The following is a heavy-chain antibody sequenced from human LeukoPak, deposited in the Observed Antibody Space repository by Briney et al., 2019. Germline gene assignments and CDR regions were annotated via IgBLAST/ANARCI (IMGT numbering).Heavy chain of an antibody. Sequence: GEPLKIPCKGSGYSFTSYWISWVRQMPGKGLEWMGRIDPSDSYTNYSPSFQGHVTISADKSISTAYLQWSSLKASDTAMYYCARHGSGWPFDYWGQGTLVTVSS. D-gene: IGHD6-19*01. CDR1: GYSFTSYW. CDR2: IDPSDSYT. CDR3: ARHGSGWPFDY. V-gene: IGHV5-10-1*01. J-gene: IGHJ4*02.